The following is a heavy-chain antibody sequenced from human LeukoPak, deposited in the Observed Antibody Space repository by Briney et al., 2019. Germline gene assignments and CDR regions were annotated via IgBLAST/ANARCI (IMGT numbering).Heavy chain of an antibody. CDR2: ISHSGST. D-gene: IGHD3-10*01. J-gene: IGHJ3*02. Sequence: SETLSLTCAVSGGSISSSNWWSWIRQPPGKGLEWIGEISHSGSTNYNPSLKSRVTISVDTSKNQFSLKLSSVTAADTAVYYCARRRGAFDIWGQGTMVTVSS. CDR3: ARRRGAFDI. V-gene: IGHV4-4*02. CDR1: GGSISSSNW.